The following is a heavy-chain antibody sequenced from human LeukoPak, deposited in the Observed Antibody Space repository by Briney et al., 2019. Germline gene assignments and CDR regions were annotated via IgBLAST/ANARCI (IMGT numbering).Heavy chain of an antibody. V-gene: IGHV1-18*01. J-gene: IGHJ3*02. CDR2: ISTYTDNT. Sequence: ASVKVSCTPSGYTFTRYAICWVRPAPAQGLGWMGWISTYTDNTNYAQKVQGRVTMTTDTSTSTAYMELRSLRSDDTAVYYCARVGLGNAFDIWGQGTMVTVSS. D-gene: IGHD3-16*01. CDR3: ARVGLGNAFDI. CDR1: GYTFTRYA.